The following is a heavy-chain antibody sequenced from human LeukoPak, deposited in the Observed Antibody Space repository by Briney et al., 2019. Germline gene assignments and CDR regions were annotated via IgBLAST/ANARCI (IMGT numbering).Heavy chain of an antibody. CDR1: GGSFSTYY. V-gene: IGHV4-34*01. CDR3: ARHGPPRAGWGRKYYYMDV. CDR2: INHSGRT. Sequence: SETLSLTRAVYGGSFSTYYWSWIRQPPGKGLEWIGEINHSGRTNYNPSLKSRVTISVDTSKNQFSLKLSSVTAADTAVYYCARHGPPRAGWGRKYYYMDVWGKGTTVTISS. J-gene: IGHJ6*03. D-gene: IGHD3-16*01.